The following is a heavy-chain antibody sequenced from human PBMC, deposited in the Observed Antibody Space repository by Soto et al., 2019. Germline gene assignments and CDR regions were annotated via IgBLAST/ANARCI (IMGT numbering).Heavy chain of an antibody. CDR1: GGSISGGGYS. V-gene: IGHV4-30-2*01. J-gene: IGHJ4*02. CDR3: ARDQRRGVFDY. D-gene: IGHD3-10*01. Sequence: SETLSLTCAVSGGSISGGGYSWSWIRQPPGKGLEWIGYIYHSGSTYYNPSLKSRVTISVDRSKNQFSLKLSSVTAADTAVYYCARDQRRGVFDYWGQGTLVTVSS. CDR2: IYHSGST.